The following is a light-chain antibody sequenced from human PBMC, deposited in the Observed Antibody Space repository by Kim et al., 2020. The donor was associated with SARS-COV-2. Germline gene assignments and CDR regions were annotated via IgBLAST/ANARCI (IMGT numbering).Light chain of an antibody. Sequence: YELTQQPSVSVSPGQTASITCSGDKLGDKYACWYQQKPGQSPVLVIYQDSKRPSGIPERFSGSNSGNTATLTISGTQAMDEADYYCQAWDSSTVVFGGGTQLTVL. CDR2: QDS. J-gene: IGLJ2*01. CDR1: KLGDKY. CDR3: QAWDSSTVV. V-gene: IGLV3-1*01.